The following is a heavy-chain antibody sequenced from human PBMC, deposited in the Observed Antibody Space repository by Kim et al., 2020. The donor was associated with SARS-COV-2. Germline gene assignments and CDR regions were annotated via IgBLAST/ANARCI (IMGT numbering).Heavy chain of an antibody. D-gene: IGHD3-22*01. J-gene: IGHJ4*02. Sequence: NPPRRSRVTIAVDTSKNQFSLKLSSVTAADTAVYYCARVYDSSGYYSDYWGQGTLVTVSS. CDR3: ARVYDSSGYYSDY. V-gene: IGHV4-34*01.